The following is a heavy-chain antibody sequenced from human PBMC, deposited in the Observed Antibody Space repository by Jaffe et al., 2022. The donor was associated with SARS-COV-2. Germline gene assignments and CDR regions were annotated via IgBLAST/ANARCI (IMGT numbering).Heavy chain of an antibody. D-gene: IGHD6-25*01. CDR1: GFTFSIYA. Sequence: EEQLLESGGGLVQPGGSLRLSCAASGFTFSIYAMGWVRQAPGKGLEWVSISGSGGSTYYADSVKGRFTVSRENSKNTLFLQMNSLRVEDTAMYYCTRTNVPGSGSDVWGQGTTVTVSS. CDR2: ISGSGGST. CDR3: TRTNVPGSGSDV. J-gene: IGHJ6*02. V-gene: IGHV3-23*01.